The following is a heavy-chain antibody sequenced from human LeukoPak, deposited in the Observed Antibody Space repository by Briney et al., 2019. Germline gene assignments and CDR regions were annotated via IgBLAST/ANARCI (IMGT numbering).Heavy chain of an antibody. V-gene: IGHV3-49*04. CDR3: SAERITIFGIFINSLYS. CDR1: GFTFSDYS. Sequence: GGSLRLSCTASGFTFSDYSMTWVRQAPGKGLEWVGFISSKTYGGTTEYAASVKGRFTISRDDSKSIAYLQMTSLKTEDTAMYYCSAERITIFGIFINSLYSWGQGTLVTVSS. CDR2: ISSKTYGGTT. J-gene: IGHJ5*02. D-gene: IGHD3-3*01.